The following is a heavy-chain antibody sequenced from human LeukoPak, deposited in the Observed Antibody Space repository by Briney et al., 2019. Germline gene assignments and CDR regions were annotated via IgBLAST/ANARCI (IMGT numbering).Heavy chain of an antibody. CDR1: GFTFSSYA. CDR3: ARPMVYASSPFDY. J-gene: IGHJ4*02. V-gene: IGHV3-30-3*01. Sequence: GRSQRLSCAASGFTFSSYAMHWVRQAPGKGLEWVAVISYDGSNKYYADSVKGRFTTSRDNSKNTLYLQMNSLRAEDTAVYYCARPMVYASSPFDYWGQGTLVTVSS. D-gene: IGHD2-8*01. CDR2: ISYDGSNK.